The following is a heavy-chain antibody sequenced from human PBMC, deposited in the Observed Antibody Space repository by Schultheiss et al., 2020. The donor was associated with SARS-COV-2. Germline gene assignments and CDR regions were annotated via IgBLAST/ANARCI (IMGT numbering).Heavy chain of an antibody. CDR3: AREDERFGHDY. J-gene: IGHJ4*02. CDR1: GGSISSYY. D-gene: IGHD3-10*01. Sequence: SQTLSLTCTVSGGSISSYYWSWIRQPPGKGLEWIGYIYYSGSTNYNPSLKSRVTISVDTSKNQFSLKLSSVTAADTAVYYCAREDERFGHDYWGQGTLVTVSS. V-gene: IGHV4-59*01. CDR2: IYYSGST.